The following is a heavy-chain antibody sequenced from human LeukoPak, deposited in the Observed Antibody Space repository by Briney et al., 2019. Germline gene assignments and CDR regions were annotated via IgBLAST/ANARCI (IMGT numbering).Heavy chain of an antibody. D-gene: IGHD1-26*01. CDR3: AKGLYSGSYDGFDS. CDR1: GFTFRSYA. J-gene: IGHJ4*02. V-gene: IGHV3-23*01. Sequence: GGSLRLSCASSGFTFRSYAMSWVRQAPGKGLEGVSVISGSGGSTYYADSVKGGFTISRDNSKNTLYLQMNSLRAEDTAVYYCAKGLYSGSYDGFDSWGQGALVTVSS. CDR2: ISGSGGST.